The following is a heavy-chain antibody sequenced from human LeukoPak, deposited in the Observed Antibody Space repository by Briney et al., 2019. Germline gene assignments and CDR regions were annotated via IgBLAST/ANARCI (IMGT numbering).Heavy chain of an antibody. J-gene: IGHJ6*02. Sequence: SSETLSLTCTVSGGSISSYYWSWIRQPPGKGLEWIGYIYYSGSTNYNPSLKSRVTISVDTSKNQFSLNLSSVTAADTAMYYCARDRSPEGYYDSSHWDYYHGMDVWGQGTTVTVSS. V-gene: IGHV4-59*01. CDR3: ARDRSPEGYYDSSHWDYYHGMDV. CDR2: IYYSGST. CDR1: GGSISSYY. D-gene: IGHD3-22*01.